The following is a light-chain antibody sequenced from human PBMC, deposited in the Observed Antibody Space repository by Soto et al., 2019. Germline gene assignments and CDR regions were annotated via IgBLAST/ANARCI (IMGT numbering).Light chain of an antibody. CDR1: SSDVGGYNY. V-gene: IGLV2-14*01. CDR2: DVT. Sequence: QSALTQPASVSGSPGQSITISCTGTSSDVGGYNYVSWYQQHPGKTPKLMIYDVTNRPSGVSYRFSDSKSGNTASLTISGLQAEDEADYYCSSYTSSSTLRVFGGGTKLTVL. J-gene: IGLJ2*01. CDR3: SSYTSSSTLRV.